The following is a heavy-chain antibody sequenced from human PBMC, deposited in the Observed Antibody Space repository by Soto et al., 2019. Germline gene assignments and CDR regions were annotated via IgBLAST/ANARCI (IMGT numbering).Heavy chain of an antibody. V-gene: IGHV4-59*08. D-gene: IGHD6-6*01. Sequence: SETLSLTRTVSGDSISNSYWSWIRQPPGKDLEWIAFIYNSVSTNYNPSLKSRVTISVDTSKNQFSLKLNSVTAADTAVYYCAIHTPAISSSDHWGQGTLVTVSS. CDR1: GDSISNSY. J-gene: IGHJ4*02. CDR3: AIHTPAISSSDH. CDR2: IYNSVST.